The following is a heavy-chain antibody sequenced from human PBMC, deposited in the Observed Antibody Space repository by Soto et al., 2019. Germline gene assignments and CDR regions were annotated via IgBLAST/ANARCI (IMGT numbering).Heavy chain of an antibody. D-gene: IGHD6-25*01. CDR1: GFNFNNAW. CDR2: VKSKSGCETT. V-gene: IGHV3-15*07. Sequence: GESLKISCAASGFNFNNAWMNWVRQAPGKGLEWVGRVKSKSGCETTDYAAPVKGRFTISRDDSKNTLYLQMNRLKTEDTAVYYCSSSAGPEKDYWGQGTLVTVSS. CDR3: SSSAGPEKDY. J-gene: IGHJ4*02.